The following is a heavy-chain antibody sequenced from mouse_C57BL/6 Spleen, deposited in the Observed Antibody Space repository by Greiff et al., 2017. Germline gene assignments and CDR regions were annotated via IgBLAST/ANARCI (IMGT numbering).Heavy chain of an antibody. Sequence: VQLKESGGGLVQPGGSMKLSCAASGFTFSDAWMDWVRQSPEKGLEWIAEIRNKANNHATYYAESMKGRFTISRDDSKGSVYLQMNSLRAEDTGIYYCTGGNYVRFAYWGQGTLVTVSA. CDR2: IRNKANNHAT. D-gene: IGHD2-1*01. V-gene: IGHV6-6*01. CDR1: GFTFSDAW. J-gene: IGHJ3*01. CDR3: TGGNYVRFAY.